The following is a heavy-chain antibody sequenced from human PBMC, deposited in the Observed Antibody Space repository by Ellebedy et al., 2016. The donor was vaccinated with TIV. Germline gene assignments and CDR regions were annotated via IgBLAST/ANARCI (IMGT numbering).Heavy chain of an antibody. J-gene: IGHJ4*02. CDR3: ASGWWELPY. CDR2: ISSSSSII. D-gene: IGHD1-26*01. V-gene: IGHV3-48*04. Sequence: GESLKISCAASGFTFSTYSMNWVRQAPGKGLEWVSYISSSSSIIYYADSVKGRFNISRDNAKHSLYLQMNSLRAEDTAVYYCASGWWELPYWGQGTLVTVSS. CDR1: GFTFSTYS.